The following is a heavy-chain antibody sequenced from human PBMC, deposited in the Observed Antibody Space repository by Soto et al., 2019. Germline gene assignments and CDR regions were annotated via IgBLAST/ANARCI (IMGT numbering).Heavy chain of an antibody. CDR3: ITASFSYYYDSVGYPT. D-gene: IGHD3-22*01. CDR2: ISNNGGST. V-gene: IGHV3-64D*06. J-gene: IGHJ5*02. CDR1: GFTFSSYT. Sequence: GGSRRLSCSASGFTFSSYTMHWVRLAPGKGLEYGSAISNNGGSTYYADSVKGRFTISRNNSKNTLYLQMSSLRVEDTAVYYCITASFSYYYDSVGYPTWGQGTLVTVSS.